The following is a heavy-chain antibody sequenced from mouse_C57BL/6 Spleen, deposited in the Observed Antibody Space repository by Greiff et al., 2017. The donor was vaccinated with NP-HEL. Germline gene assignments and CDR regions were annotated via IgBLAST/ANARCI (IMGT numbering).Heavy chain of an antibody. D-gene: IGHD2-13*01. J-gene: IGHJ2*01. CDR2: ISGGGGNT. Sequence: EVKLMESGGGLVKPGGSLKLSCAASGFTFSSYTMSWVRQTPEKRLEWVATISGGGGNTYYPDSVKGRFTISRDNAKNTLYLQMSSLRSEDTALYYCARHDWTFDYWGQGTTLTVSS. CDR3: ARHDWTFDY. CDR1: GFTFSSYT. V-gene: IGHV5-9*01.